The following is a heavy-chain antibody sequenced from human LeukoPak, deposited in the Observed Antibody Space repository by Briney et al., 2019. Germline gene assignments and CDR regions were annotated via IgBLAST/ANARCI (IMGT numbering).Heavy chain of an antibody. Sequence: SETLSLTCTVSGGSISRYYWSWIRQPPGKGLEWIGYIYYSGSTNYNPSLKSRVTISVDTSKNQFSLKLSSVTAADTAVYYCARFLVGDFWSGDRFDYWGQGTLVTVSS. CDR1: GGSISRYY. CDR3: ARFLVGDFWSGDRFDY. J-gene: IGHJ4*02. V-gene: IGHV4-59*01. CDR2: IYYSGST. D-gene: IGHD3-3*01.